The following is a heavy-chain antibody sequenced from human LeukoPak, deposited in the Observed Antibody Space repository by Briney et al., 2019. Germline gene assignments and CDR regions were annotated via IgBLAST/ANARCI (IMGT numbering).Heavy chain of an antibody. J-gene: IGHJ3*02. D-gene: IGHD3-10*01. V-gene: IGHV4-59*01. CDR2: IYYSGST. CDR1: GGSISSYY. CDR3: AREGRLLWFGESTADAFDI. Sequence: PSETLSLTCTVSGGSISSYYWSWIRQPPGKGLEWIGYIYYSGSTNYNPSLKSRVTISVDTSKNQFSLKQSSVTAADTAVYYCAREGRLLWFGESTADAFDIWGQGTMVTVSS.